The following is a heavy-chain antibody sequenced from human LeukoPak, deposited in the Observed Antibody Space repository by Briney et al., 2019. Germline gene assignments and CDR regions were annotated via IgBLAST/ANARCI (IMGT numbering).Heavy chain of an antibody. CDR1: GYTFTGYY. V-gene: IGHV1-2*02. CDR3: ARGRCGGLTDDAFDI. CDR2: INPNSGGT. D-gene: IGHD2-15*01. Sequence: GASVKVSCKASGYTFTGYYMHWVRQAPGQGLEWMGWINPNSGGTNYAQKFQGRVTMTRDTSISTAYMELSRLRSDDTAVYYCARGRCGGLTDDAFDIWGQGTMVTVSS. J-gene: IGHJ3*02.